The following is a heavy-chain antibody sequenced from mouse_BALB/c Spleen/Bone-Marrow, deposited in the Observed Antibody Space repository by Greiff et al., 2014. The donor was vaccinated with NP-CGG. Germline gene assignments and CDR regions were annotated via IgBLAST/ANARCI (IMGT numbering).Heavy chain of an antibody. CDR3: ARDDYTYDGWYFDV. V-gene: IGHV7-3*02. D-gene: IGHD2-14*01. Sequence: EVQLVESGGGLVQPGGSLRLSCATSGFTFTDYYMSWVRQPPGKALEWLGFIRNKANGYTTEYSASVKGRFTISRDNSQSILYLQMNTLRAEDSATYYCARDDYTYDGWYFDVWGAGTTVTVSS. J-gene: IGHJ1*01. CDR1: GFTFTDYY. CDR2: IRNKANGYTT.